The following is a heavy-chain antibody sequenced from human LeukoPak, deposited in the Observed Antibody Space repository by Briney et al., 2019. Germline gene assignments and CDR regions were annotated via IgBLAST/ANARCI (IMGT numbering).Heavy chain of an antibody. CDR1: GFAFSRYP. V-gene: IGHV3-64D*09. CDR2: ISGNGGST. Sequence: GGSLRLSCSASGFAFSRYPMHWVRQAPGKGLEYVSAISGNGGSTYYADSVKGRFTISRDNSKSTLYLQMSSLRTEDTAIYYCVKAQYDFWSGLDYWGQGTLVTVSS. CDR3: VKAQYDFWSGLDY. D-gene: IGHD3-3*01. J-gene: IGHJ4*02.